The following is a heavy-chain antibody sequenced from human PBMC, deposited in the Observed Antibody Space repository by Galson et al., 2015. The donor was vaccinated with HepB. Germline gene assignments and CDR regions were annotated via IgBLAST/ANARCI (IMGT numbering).Heavy chain of an antibody. J-gene: IGHJ4*02. V-gene: IGHV3-30*18. CDR2: ISYDGSNK. CDR3: AKDLGRYFDWVNPPRWDY. D-gene: IGHD3-9*01. Sequence: SLRLSCAASGFTFSSYVMHWVRQAPGKGLAWVAVISYDGSNKYYADSVKGRFTLSRDNSKNTLYLQMNSLRAEDTAVYYCAKDLGRYFDWVNPPRWDYWGQGTLVTVSS. CDR1: GFTFSSYV.